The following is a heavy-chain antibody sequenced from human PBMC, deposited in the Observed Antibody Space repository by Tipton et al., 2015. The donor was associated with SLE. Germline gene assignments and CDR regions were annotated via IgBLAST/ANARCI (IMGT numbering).Heavy chain of an antibody. D-gene: IGHD2-15*01. CDR3: ARCRNSGVSCRPDY. V-gene: IGHV4-39*07. Sequence: TLSLTCTISGGSIRNRDYYWGWIRQPPGKGLEWIGSIYYSGSTYYNPSLKSRVTISVNTSKNHFSLNLDSVTAADTAVYYCARCRNSGVSCRPDYWGQGTLVTVSS. CDR2: IYYSGST. CDR1: GGSIRNRDYY. J-gene: IGHJ4*02.